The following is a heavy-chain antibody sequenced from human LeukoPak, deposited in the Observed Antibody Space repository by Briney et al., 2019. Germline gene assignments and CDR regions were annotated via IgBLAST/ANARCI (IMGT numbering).Heavy chain of an antibody. CDR1: GGSINSYY. V-gene: IGHV4-4*09. J-gene: IGHJ5*02. CDR2: IYTSGST. Sequence: SETLSLTCTVSGGSINSYYWSWIRQPPGKGLEWIGYIYTSGSTNYNPSLKSRVTISVDTSKNQFSLKLSSVTAADTAVYYCARLSHLNNDYSNYGVDPWGQGTLVTVSS. D-gene: IGHD4-11*01. CDR3: ARLSHLNNDYSNYGVDP.